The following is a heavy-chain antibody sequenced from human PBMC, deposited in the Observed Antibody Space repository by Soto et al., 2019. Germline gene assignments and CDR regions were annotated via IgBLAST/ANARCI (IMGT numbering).Heavy chain of an antibody. CDR3: AHSPFYESSGDPTY. CDR1: GFSLSTSGVG. Sequence: QITLKESGPTLVKPTQTLTLTCTLSGFSLSTSGVGVGWIRQPPGKALEWLALIYWNDDKRYSPSLRSRLTINKDTSKNQVVLTMTNMDPVDTGTYYCAHSPFYESSGDPTYWGQGTLVTVSS. V-gene: IGHV2-5*01. D-gene: IGHD3-22*01. J-gene: IGHJ4*02. CDR2: IYWNDDK.